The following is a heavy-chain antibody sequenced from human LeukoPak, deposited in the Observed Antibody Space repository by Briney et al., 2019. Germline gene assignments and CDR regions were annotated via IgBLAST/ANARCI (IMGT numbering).Heavy chain of an antibody. CDR1: GGSITNYY. J-gene: IGHJ4*02. V-gene: IGHV4-59*01. CDR2: LYYSGDT. CDR3: ASSHPLGSNNDYYTPFDY. Sequence: SETLSLTCTVAGGSITNYYWSWIRQTPGKGLEWIGYLYYSGDTNYNPSLKSRVAISVDTSKNQFSLSLSSLTAADTAVYFCASSHPLGSNNDYYTPFDYWGQGTLVTVSS. D-gene: IGHD3-3*01.